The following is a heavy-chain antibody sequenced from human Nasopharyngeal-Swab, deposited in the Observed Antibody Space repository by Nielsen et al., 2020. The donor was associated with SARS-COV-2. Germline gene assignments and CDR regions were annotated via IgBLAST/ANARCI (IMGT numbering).Heavy chain of an antibody. D-gene: IGHD3-22*01. J-gene: IGHJ3*02. Sequence: KVSCKGSGYSFTSYWIGWVRQVPGKGLEWMGIIYPGDSDTKYSPSFQGQVTISADKSISTAYLQWSSLKASDTAMYYCARRRYYDSSGYYHKSAFDIWGQGTMVTVSS. CDR2: IYPGDSDT. CDR3: ARRRYYDSSGYYHKSAFDI. CDR1: GYSFTSYW. V-gene: IGHV5-51*01.